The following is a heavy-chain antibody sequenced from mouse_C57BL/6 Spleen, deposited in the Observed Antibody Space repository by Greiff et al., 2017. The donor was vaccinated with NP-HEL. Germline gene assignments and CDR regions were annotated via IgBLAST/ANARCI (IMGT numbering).Heavy chain of an antibody. CDR1: GYTFTSYW. J-gene: IGHJ4*01. D-gene: IGHD4-1*01. CDR3: ARILTGAMDY. Sequence: VQLLQPGAELVKPGASVKLSCKASGYTFTSYWMQWVKQRPGQGLEWIGEIDPSDSYTNYNQKFKGKATLTVDTSSSTAYMQLSSLTSEDSAVYYCARILTGAMDYWGQGTSVTVSS. CDR2: IDPSDSYT. V-gene: IGHV1-50*01.